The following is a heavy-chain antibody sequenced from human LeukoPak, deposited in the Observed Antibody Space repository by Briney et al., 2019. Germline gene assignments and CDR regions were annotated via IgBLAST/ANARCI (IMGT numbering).Heavy chain of an antibody. D-gene: IGHD3-22*01. V-gene: IGHV1-69*13. J-gene: IGHJ5*02. CDR3: ARDPEPIRGSGYLSPPTT. Sequence: GASVKVSCKASGGTFSSYAISWVRQAPGQGLEWMGGIIPIFGTANYAQKFQGRVTITADESTSTAYMELSSLRSEDTAVYYCARDPEPIRGSGYLSPPTTWGQGTLVTVSS. CDR1: GGTFSSYA. CDR2: IIPIFGTA.